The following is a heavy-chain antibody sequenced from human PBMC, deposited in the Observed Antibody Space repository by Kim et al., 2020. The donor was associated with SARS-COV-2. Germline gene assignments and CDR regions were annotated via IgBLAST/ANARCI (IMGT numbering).Heavy chain of an antibody. V-gene: IGHV1-2*02. CDR2: INPNSGGT. Sequence: ASVKVSCKASGYTFTGYYMHWVRQAPGQGLEWMGWINPNSGGTNYAQKFQGRVTMTRDTSISTAYMELSRLRSDDTAVYYCARLAVEGDWFDPWGQGTLVTVSS. J-gene: IGHJ5*02. D-gene: IGHD6-19*01. CDR3: ARLAVEGDWFDP. CDR1: GYTFTGYY.